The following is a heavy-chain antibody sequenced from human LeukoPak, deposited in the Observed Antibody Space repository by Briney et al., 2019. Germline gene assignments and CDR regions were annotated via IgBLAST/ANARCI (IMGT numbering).Heavy chain of an antibody. V-gene: IGHV3-30*04. CDR3: ACLRGPSDY. CDR1: GFTFSSYA. J-gene: IGHJ4*02. CDR2: ISYDGSNK. Sequence: GGSLRLSCSASGFTFSSYAMHWVRQAPGKGLEWVAVISYDGSNKYYADSVRGRLTISRDNSKRALYLQMDSLTADDTAVYFCACLRGPSDYWGQGTLVTVSS. D-gene: IGHD4-17*01.